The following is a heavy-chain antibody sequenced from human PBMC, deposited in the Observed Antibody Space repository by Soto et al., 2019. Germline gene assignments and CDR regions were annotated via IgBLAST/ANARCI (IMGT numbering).Heavy chain of an antibody. CDR1: GFTFSSYG. J-gene: IGHJ4*02. Sequence: QVQLVESGGGVVQPGRSLRLSCAASGFTFSSYGMHWVRQAPGKGLEWVAVIWYDGSNKYYADSVKGRFTISRDNSKNPLYLQMNSLRAEDTAVYYCARVSSVATIDYWGQGTLVTVSS. CDR2: IWYDGSNK. D-gene: IGHD5-12*01. CDR3: ARVSSVATIDY. V-gene: IGHV3-33*01.